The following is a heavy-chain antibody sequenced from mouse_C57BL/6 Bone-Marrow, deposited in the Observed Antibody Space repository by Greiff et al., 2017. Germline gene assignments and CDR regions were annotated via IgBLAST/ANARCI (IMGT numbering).Heavy chain of an antibody. D-gene: IGHD1-1*01. J-gene: IGHJ3*01. V-gene: IGHV1-82*01. CDR3: ARWLITTVRKFAY. Sequence: QVQLKQSGPELVKPGASVKISCKASGYAFSSSWMNWVKQRPGKGLEWIGRIYPGDGDTNYNGKFKGKATLTADKSSSTAYMQLSSLSSEDSAVYFCARWLITTVRKFAYWGQGTRVTVSA. CDR1: GYAFSSSW. CDR2: IYPGDGDT.